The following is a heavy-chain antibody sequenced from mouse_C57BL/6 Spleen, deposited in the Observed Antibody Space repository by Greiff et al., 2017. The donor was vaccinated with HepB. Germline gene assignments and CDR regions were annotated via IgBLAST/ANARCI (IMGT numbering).Heavy chain of an antibody. CDR2: IDPEDGET. J-gene: IGHJ3*01. D-gene: IGHD2-5*01. Sequence: EVMLVESGAELVKPGASVKLSCTASGFNIKDYYMHWVKQRTEQGLEWIGRIDPEDGETKYDPKFQGKATITADTSSNTAYLQRSSLTSEDTAVYYCDRSDYSNYWFAYWGQGTLVTVSA. V-gene: IGHV14-2*01. CDR3: DRSDYSNYWFAY. CDR1: GFNIKDYY.